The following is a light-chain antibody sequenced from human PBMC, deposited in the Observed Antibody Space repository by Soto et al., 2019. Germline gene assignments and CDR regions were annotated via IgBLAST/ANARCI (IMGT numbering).Light chain of an antibody. CDR3: QQSYSAPST. J-gene: IGKJ4*01. Sequence: IQMTQSPSSLSASIGDTVTITCRASQSISNYLNWYQRKPGRAPKLLMHTAFSLQSGVTSRFSGSASGTDFTLTINSLQPEDSATYYCQQSYSAPSTFGGGTKVEIK. CDR2: TAF. V-gene: IGKV1-39*01. CDR1: QSISNY.